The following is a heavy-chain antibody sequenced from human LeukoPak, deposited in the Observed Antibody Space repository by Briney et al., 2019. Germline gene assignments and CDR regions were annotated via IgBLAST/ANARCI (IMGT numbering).Heavy chain of an antibody. V-gene: IGHV4-59*05. CDR1: GVSISSYY. J-gene: IGHJ4*02. CDR2: IFYSGST. Sequence: PSETLSLTCTVSGVSISSYYWSWIRQPPGKGLEWIGSIFYSGSTYYSPSLKSRVTISVDTSTNQFSLKLNSVTAADTAVYYCARTPRIVGATPPYYFDYWGQGTLVTVSS. CDR3: ARTPRIVGATPPYYFDY. D-gene: IGHD1-26*01.